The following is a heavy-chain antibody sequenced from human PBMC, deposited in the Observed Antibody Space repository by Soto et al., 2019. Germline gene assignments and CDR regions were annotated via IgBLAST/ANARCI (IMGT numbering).Heavy chain of an antibody. D-gene: IGHD5-12*01. J-gene: IGHJ3*02. V-gene: IGHV4-61*08. CDR1: GGSISSGDYY. Sequence: SETLSLTCTVSGGSISSGDYYWSWIRQPPGKGLEWIGYIYYSGSTNYNPSLKSRVTISVDTSKNQFSLKLSSVTAADTAVYYCAAERWLQFDAFDIWGQGTMVTVSS. CDR3: AAERWLQFDAFDI. CDR2: IYYSGST.